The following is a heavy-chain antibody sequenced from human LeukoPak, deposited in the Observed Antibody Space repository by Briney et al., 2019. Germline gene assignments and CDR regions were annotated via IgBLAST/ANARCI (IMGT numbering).Heavy chain of an antibody. CDR1: GYSFTRYW. J-gene: IGHJ3*02. CDR3: TRLDCSTSCYPRDAFDI. D-gene: IGHD2-2*01. V-gene: IGHV5-51*01. Sequence: GESLKISCKGSGYSFTRYWIGWVRQMPGKGLEWMGIIYPRDSDTRYSPSFQGQATISADKSINTAYLQWSSLKASDTATYYCTRLDCSTSCYPRDAFDIWGEGTMVTVSS. CDR2: IYPRDSDT.